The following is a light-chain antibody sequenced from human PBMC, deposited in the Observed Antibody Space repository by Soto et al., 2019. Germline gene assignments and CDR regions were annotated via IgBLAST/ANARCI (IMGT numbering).Light chain of an antibody. CDR2: DAS. J-gene: IGKJ1*01. CDR1: RSVSSNY. Sequence: EIVLTQSPGTLSLSPGERSTLSCMASRSVSSNYLAWYQQKPGQAPRLLMYDASSRATGIPDRFSGSGSGTDFTLTISRLEPEDFAVYYCQQYGSSPWTVGQGTKVEIK. CDR3: QQYGSSPWT. V-gene: IGKV3-20*01.